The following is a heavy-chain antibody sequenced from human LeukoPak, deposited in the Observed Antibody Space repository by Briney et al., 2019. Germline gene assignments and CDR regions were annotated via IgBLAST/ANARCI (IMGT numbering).Heavy chain of an antibody. J-gene: IGHJ4*02. Sequence: PSETLSLTCTVSGGSISDYYWNWIRQPPGKGLEWIGSIYYSGSTYYNPSLKSRVTISVDTSKNQFSLKLSSVTAADTAVYYCARMEYQLLCDYWGQGTLVTVSS. CDR1: GGSISDYY. D-gene: IGHD2-2*01. V-gene: IGHV4-39*07. CDR2: IYYSGST. CDR3: ARMEYQLLCDY.